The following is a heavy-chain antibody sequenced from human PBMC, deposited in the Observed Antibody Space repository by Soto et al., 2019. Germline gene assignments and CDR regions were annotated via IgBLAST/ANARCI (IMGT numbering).Heavy chain of an antibody. J-gene: IGHJ6*02. CDR3: TTDRGYSYGSSLYGMDV. V-gene: IGHV3-15*07. D-gene: IGHD5-18*01. CDR2: IKSKTDGGTT. Sequence: GGSLRLSCAASGFTFSNAWMNWVRQAPGKGLEWVGRIKSKTDGGTTDYAAPVKGRFTISRDDSKNTLYLQMNSLKTEDTAVYYCTTDRGYSYGSSLYGMDVWGQGTTVTVSS. CDR1: GFTFSNAW.